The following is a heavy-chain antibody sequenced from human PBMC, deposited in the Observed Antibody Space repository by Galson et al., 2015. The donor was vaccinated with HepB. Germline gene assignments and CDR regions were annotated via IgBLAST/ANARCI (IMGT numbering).Heavy chain of an antibody. CDR2: ISGSGGST. CDR3: AKVPFFDKYYYGMDV. D-gene: IGHD2/OR15-2a*01. CDR1: GFTFSSYA. V-gene: IGHV3-23*01. Sequence: SLRLSCAASGFTFSSYAMSWVRQAPGKGLEWVSAISGSGGSTYYADSVKGRFTISRDNSKNTLYLQMNSLRAEDTAVYYCAKVPFFDKYYYGMDVWGQGTTVTVSS. J-gene: IGHJ6*02.